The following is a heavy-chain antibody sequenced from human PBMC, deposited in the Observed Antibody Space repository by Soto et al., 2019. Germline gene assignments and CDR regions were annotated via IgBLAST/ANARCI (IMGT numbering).Heavy chain of an antibody. V-gene: IGHV1-58*01. D-gene: IGHD6-19*01. CDR3: AADDRAVAGAKYYYYGMD. CDR1: GFTFTSSA. Sequence: QMQLVQSGPEVKKPGTSVKVSCKASGFTFTSSAVQWVRQARGQRLEWIGWIVVGSGNTNYAQKFQERVTITRDMSTSTAYMELSSLRSEDTAVYYCAADDRAVAGAKYYYYGMDGGQGTTVTVSS. CDR2: IVVGSGNT. J-gene: IGHJ6*02.